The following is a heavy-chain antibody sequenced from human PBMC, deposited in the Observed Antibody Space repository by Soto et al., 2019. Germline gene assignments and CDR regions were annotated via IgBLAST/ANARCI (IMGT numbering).Heavy chain of an antibody. CDR3: TRGPPSGSYWYVGASDI. CDR2: IRSKAYGGTT. V-gene: IGHV3-49*03. Sequence: GGSLRLSCTASGFTFGDYAMSWFRQAPGKGLEWVGFIRSKAYGGTTEYAASVKGRFTISRDDSKSIAYLQMNSLKTEDTAVYYCTRGPPSGSYWYVGASDIWGQGTMVTVSS. CDR1: GFTFGDYA. D-gene: IGHD1-26*01. J-gene: IGHJ3*02.